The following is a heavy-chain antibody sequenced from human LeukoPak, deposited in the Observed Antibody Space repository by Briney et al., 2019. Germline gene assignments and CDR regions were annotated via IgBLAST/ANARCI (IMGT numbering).Heavy chain of an antibody. J-gene: IGHJ4*02. CDR2: MSYSGAT. V-gene: IGHV4-39*01. Sequence: PSETLSLTCTVSGGSTRSEVWFCDWIRQPPGKGLEWLASMSYSGATYYSTSLKSRVSISGDTSEKQFSLMLTSVTAADRAIYYCVIRDISAAYWGRGNLVTVSS. CDR1: GGSTRSEVWF. CDR3: VIRDISAAY. D-gene: IGHD6-25*01.